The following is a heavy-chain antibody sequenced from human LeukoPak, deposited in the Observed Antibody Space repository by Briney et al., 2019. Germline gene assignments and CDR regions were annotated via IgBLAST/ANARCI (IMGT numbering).Heavy chain of an antibody. J-gene: IGHJ4*02. CDR3: ALRWTDY. CDR2: IRYDGSNK. V-gene: IGHV3-30*02. CDR1: GFTFSSYG. D-gene: IGHD4-23*01. Sequence: GGSLRLSCAASGFTFSSYGMHWVRQAPGKGLEWVAFIRYDGSNKYYADSAKGRITISRDNSKNTLYLQMNSLRAEDTAVYYCALRWTDYWGQGTLVTVSS.